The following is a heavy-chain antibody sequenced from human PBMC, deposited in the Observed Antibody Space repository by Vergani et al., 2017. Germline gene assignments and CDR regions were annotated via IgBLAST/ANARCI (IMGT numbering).Heavy chain of an antibody. CDR1: GFTFSSYS. CDR3: ARASGSGLLWFGELLFEHAFDI. Sequence: EVQLVESGGGLVKPGGSLRLSCAASGFTFSSYSMNWVRQAPGKGLEWVSSISSSSGYIYYADSLKGRFTISRDNAKNSLYLQMNSLRAEDTAVYYCARASGSGLLWFGELLFEHAFDIWGRGTMVTVSS. D-gene: IGHD3-10*01. V-gene: IGHV3-21*01. CDR2: ISSSSGYI. J-gene: IGHJ3*02.